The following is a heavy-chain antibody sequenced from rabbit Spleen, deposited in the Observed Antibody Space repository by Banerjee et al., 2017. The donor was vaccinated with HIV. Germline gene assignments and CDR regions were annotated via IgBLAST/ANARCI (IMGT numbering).Heavy chain of an antibody. D-gene: IGHD1-1*01. J-gene: IGHJ4*01. CDR2: IDPIFRVT. CDR3: VRGASSSGYFAL. Sequence: QLVESGGGLVTLGGSLKLSCKASGITLSSYYMNWVRQAPGKGLEWIGYIDPIFRVTSYATWVNGRFTISSHNAQNTLYLQLNSLTAADTATYFCVRGASSSGYFALWGPGTLVTVS. V-gene: IGHV1S7*01. CDR1: GITLSSYY.